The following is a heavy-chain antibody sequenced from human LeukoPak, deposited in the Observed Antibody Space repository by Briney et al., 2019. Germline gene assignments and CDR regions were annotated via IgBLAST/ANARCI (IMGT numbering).Heavy chain of an antibody. CDR1: GGSISSSSYY. D-gene: IGHD2-2*01. CDR3: AREGTDCSSTSCYFGAFNI. V-gene: IGHV4-39*07. Sequence: SETLSLTCTVSGGSISSSSYYWGWIRQPPGKGLEWIGSIYYAGSTYYNPSLKSRVTMSVDTSKNQFSLKLSSVTAADTAVYYCAREGTDCSSTSCYFGAFNIWGQGTMVTVSS. J-gene: IGHJ3*02. CDR2: IYYAGST.